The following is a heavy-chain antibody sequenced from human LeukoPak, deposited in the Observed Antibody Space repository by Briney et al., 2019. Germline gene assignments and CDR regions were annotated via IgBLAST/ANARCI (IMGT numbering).Heavy chain of an antibody. V-gene: IGHV4-34*01. CDR2: INHSGST. CDR3: ARGGNAFDI. Sequence: PSETLSLTCAVYGGSFSGYYWSSIRQPPGKGLEWIGEINHSGSTNYNPSLKTRVTISVDTSKNQFSLKLSSVTAADTAVYYCARGGNAFDIWGQGTMVTVSS. J-gene: IGHJ3*02. CDR1: GGSFSGYY.